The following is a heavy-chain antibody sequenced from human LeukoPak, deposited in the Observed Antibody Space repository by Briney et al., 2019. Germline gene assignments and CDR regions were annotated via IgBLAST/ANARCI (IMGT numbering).Heavy chain of an antibody. Sequence: SETLSLTCTVSGGSISGYYWSWIRQSPGKGLEWIGYIYYSGPTSYYPSLKTRVTISADSSKNQFSLNLNSVTAADTAIYFCARGSGGSRRWFDPWGQGTLVTVSS. V-gene: IGHV4-59*01. CDR3: ARGSGGSRRWFDP. J-gene: IGHJ5*02. CDR1: GGSISGYY. CDR2: IYYSGPT. D-gene: IGHD2-15*01.